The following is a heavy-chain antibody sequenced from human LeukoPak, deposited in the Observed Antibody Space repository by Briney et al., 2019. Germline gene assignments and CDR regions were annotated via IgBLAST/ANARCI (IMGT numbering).Heavy chain of an antibody. D-gene: IGHD2-21*02. V-gene: IGHV3-48*02. J-gene: IGHJ4*02. CDR2: ISSSNNTI. CDR3: ARSTYCGGDCYAALGY. Sequence: GGSLRLSCAASGFTFSSYSMNWVRQAPGKGLEWVSDISSSNNTIYYADSVKGRSTISRDNAKNTLYMQMNGQRDEDTAVYYCARSTYCGGDCYAALGYWGQGTPVTVSS. CDR1: GFTFSSYS.